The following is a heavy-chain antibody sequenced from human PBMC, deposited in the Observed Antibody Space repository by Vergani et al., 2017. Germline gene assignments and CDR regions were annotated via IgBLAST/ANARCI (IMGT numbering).Heavy chain of an antibody. D-gene: IGHD6-19*01. V-gene: IGHV3-66*02. CDR1: GFTVSSNY. J-gene: IGHJ4*02. Sequence: EVQLLESGGGLVQPGGSLRLSCAASGFTVSSNYMSWVRQAPGKGLEWVSVIYSGGSTYYADSVKGRFTISRDNSKNTLYLQMNSLRAEDTAVYYCARDSGSIAVAAMGYWGQGTLVTVSS. CDR3: ARDSGSIAVAAMGY. CDR2: IYSGGST.